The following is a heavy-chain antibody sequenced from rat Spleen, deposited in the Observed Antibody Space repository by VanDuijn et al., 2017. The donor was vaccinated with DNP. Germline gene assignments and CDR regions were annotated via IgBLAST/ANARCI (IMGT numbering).Heavy chain of an antibody. CDR2: ISYEGSST. V-gene: IGHV5-22*01. CDR3: ARHVEWHYFDH. J-gene: IGHJ2*01. Sequence: EVQLVESGGGLVQPGRSMKLSCGASGFTFSRFPMAWVRQAPTKGLEWVASISYEGSSTHYGDSVKGRFTISRDRSKSTLYLQVNSLKSEDTATYYCARHVEWHYFDHWGQGVMVTVSS. D-gene: IGHD1-1*01. CDR1: GFTFSRFP.